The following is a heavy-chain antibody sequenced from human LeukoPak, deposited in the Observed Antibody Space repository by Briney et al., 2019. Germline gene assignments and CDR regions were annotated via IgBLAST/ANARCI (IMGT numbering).Heavy chain of an antibody. CDR3: ARVGGIVVVPAANAFDI. Sequence: SETLSLTCTVSGGSISSYYWSWIRQHPGKGLEWIGYIYYSGSTYNNPSLKSRVTISVDTSKNQFSLKLSSVTAADTAVYYCARVGGIVVVPAANAFDIWGQGTMVTVSS. CDR1: GGSISSYY. CDR2: IYYSGST. D-gene: IGHD2-2*01. V-gene: IGHV4-59*06. J-gene: IGHJ3*02.